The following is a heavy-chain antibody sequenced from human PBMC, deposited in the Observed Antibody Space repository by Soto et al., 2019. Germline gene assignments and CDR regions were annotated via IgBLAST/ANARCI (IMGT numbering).Heavy chain of an antibody. Sequence: QVHLQESCPGLVKPSQTLSLTCTVSGGSISSGGYYWTWIRQHPGKGLEGIGHIDHGWSTYYQPPRKSRATESVDKSKKQFSPRLTSVTAADTAGYYRARMANDHFWSCPQPTDSWGQGTLVTVYS. CDR1: GGSISSGGYY. V-gene: IGHV4-31*03. J-gene: IGHJ5*02. CDR3: ARMANDHFWSCPQPTDS. CDR2: IDHGWST. D-gene: IGHD3-3*02.